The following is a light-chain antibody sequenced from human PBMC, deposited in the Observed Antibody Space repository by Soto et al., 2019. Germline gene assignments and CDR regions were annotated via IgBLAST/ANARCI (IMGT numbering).Light chain of an antibody. Sequence: QSALTQPASVSGSPGQSITISCTGTSSDVGAYNFVSWCQHHPDKAPKLIIYGVTNRPSGVSNRFSGSKSGNTASLTISGLQTEDEAHYYCGTWDSSLNVWMFGGGTQLTVL. J-gene: IGLJ3*02. CDR1: SSDVGAYNF. CDR2: GVT. V-gene: IGLV2-14*01. CDR3: GTWDSSLNVWM.